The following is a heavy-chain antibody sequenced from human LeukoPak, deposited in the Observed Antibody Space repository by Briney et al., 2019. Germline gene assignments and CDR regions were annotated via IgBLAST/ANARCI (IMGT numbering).Heavy chain of an antibody. CDR2: VSAGAKT. CDR1: GFTFSSYS. D-gene: IGHD6-19*01. CDR3: AKIGGWSLDY. Sequence: PGGSLRLSCAASGFTFSSYSMNWVRQAPGKGLEWVSIVSAGAKTYYSDSVKGRFTISRDNSKNTLYLLMNSLRTEDTAVYYCAKIGGWSLDYWGQGTLVTVSS. V-gene: IGHV3-23*01. J-gene: IGHJ4*02.